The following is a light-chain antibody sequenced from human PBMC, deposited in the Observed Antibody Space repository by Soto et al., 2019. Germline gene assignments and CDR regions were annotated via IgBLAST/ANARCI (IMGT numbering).Light chain of an antibody. Sequence: QSVLTQPPSGSGTPGQRVTISCSGSSSNIGSNTVNWYQQLPGTAPKLLIYSNNQRPSGVPDRFSGSKSGTSASLAISGLLSEDEADYYCAAWDDSLNGDVFGTGTKLTVL. CDR2: SNN. CDR3: AAWDDSLNGDV. V-gene: IGLV1-44*01. CDR1: SSNIGSNT. J-gene: IGLJ1*01.